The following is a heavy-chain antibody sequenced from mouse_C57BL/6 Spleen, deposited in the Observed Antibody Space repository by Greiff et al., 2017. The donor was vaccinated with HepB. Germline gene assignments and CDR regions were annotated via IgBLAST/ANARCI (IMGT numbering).Heavy chain of an antibody. CDR1: GFTFSDYG. V-gene: IGHV5-17*01. J-gene: IGHJ4*01. CDR3: AEGAMDY. Sequence: EVQLVESGAGLVKPGGSLKLSCAASGFTFSDYGMHWVRQAPEKGLEWVAYISSGSSNIYYADTVTGRSTITRDNANNTLFLQMTSLGSEDTAMYYCAEGAMDYWGQGTSVTVSS. CDR2: ISSGSSNI.